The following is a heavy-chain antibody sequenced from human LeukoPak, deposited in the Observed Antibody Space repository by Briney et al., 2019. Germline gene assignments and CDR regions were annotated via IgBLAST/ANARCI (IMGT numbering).Heavy chain of an antibody. CDR2: IYYSGST. J-gene: IGHJ4*02. CDR1: GGSISSYY. D-gene: IGHD3-22*01. V-gene: IGHV4-59*08. Sequence: SETLSLTCTVSGGSISSYYWSWIRQPPGKGLERIGYIYYSGSTNYNPSLKSRVTISVDTSKNQFSLKLSSVTAADTAVYYCARHTHYYDSSGPPVYWGQGTLVTVSS. CDR3: ARHTHYYDSSGPPVY.